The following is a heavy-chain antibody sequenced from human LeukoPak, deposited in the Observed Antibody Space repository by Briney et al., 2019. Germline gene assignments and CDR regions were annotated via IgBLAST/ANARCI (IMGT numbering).Heavy chain of an antibody. CDR1: GGSISSGSYY. J-gene: IGHJ4*02. V-gene: IGHV4-61*02. D-gene: IGHD3-10*01. Sequence: SETLSLTCTVSGGSISSGSYYWSWIRQPAGKGLEWIGRIYTSGSTNYNPSLKSRVTISVDTSKNQFSLKLSSVTAADTAVCYCARDTWTRGFDYWGQGTLVTVSS. CDR2: IYTSGST. CDR3: ARDTWTRGFDY.